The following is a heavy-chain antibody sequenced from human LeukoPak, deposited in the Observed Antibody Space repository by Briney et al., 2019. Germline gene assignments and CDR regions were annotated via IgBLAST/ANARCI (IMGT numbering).Heavy chain of an antibody. J-gene: IGHJ4*02. CDR2: ISSSGSTI. CDR1: GFTFSSYG. D-gene: IGHD6-13*01. Sequence: GGSLRLSCAASGFTFSSYGMNWVRQAPGKGLEWVSYISSSGSTIYYADSVKGRFTISRDNAKNSLYLQMNSLRAEDTAVYYCARVSQQLTYIDYWGQGTLVTVSS. V-gene: IGHV3-48*03. CDR3: ARVSQQLTYIDY.